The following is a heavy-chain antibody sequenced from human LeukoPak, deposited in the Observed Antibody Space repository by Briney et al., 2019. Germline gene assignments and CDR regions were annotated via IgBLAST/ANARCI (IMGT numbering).Heavy chain of an antibody. D-gene: IGHD4-17*01. J-gene: IGHJ6*02. CDR1: GFTFSSYA. CDR3: ARTNLPYGDYYYYGMDV. Sequence: PGRSLRLSCAASGFTFSSYAMHWVRQAPGKGLEWVAVISYDGSNKYYADSVKGRFTISRDNSKNTLYLQMNSLRAEDTAVYYCARTNLPYGDYYYYGMDVWGQGTTVTVSS. CDR2: ISYDGSNK. V-gene: IGHV3-30-3*01.